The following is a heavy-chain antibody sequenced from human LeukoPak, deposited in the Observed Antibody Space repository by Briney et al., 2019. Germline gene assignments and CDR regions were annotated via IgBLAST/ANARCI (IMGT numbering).Heavy chain of an antibody. V-gene: IGHV1-18*01. Sequence: ASVKVSCKASGYSLDSCGISWVRQAPGQGLEWMGWISAYNGNTNYAQKLQGRVTMTTDTSTSTAYMELRSLRSDDAAVYYCARDFYGMDVWGQGTTVTVSS. J-gene: IGHJ6*02. CDR2: ISAYNGNT. CDR3: ARDFYGMDV. CDR1: GYSLDSCG.